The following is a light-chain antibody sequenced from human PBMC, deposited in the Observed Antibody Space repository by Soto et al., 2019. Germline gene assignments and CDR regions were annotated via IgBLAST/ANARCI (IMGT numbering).Light chain of an antibody. CDR3: QQYGSSPLVT. Sequence: EIVLTQSPGTLSLSPGDRATLSCRASQSVSSSYLAWYEQKPGQAPRLLIYGASNRVTGIPDRFSGSGSGTDFTLTISRLEPEDFAVYYCQQYGSSPLVTFGQGTRLEIK. V-gene: IGKV3-20*01. CDR2: GAS. J-gene: IGKJ5*01. CDR1: QSVSSSY.